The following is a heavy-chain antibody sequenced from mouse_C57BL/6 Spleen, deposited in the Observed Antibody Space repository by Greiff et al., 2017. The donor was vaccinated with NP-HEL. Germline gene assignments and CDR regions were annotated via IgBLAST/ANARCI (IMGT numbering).Heavy chain of an antibody. V-gene: IGHV1-26*01. CDR2: INPNNGGT. CDR1: GYTFTDYY. Sequence: EVKLQQSGPELVKPGASVKISCKASGYTFTDYYMNWVKQSHGKSLEWIGDINPNNGGTSYNQKFKGKATLTVDKSSSTAYMELRSLTSEDSAVYYCARGDLLRHRYFDVWGTGTTVTVSS. J-gene: IGHJ1*03. CDR3: ARGDLLRHRYFDV. D-gene: IGHD1-2*01.